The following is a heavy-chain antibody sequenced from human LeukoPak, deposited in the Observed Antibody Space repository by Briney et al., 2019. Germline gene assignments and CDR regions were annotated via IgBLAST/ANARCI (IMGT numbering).Heavy chain of an antibody. J-gene: IGHJ4*02. CDR3: ARGYGSGSFNELEF. CDR2: IKSSYST. D-gene: IGHD3-10*01. V-gene: IGHV3-23*01. CDR1: GFTFSSYA. Sequence: GESLKISCAASGFTFSSYALSWVRQAPGKGLEWASGIKSSYSTYNADSVKGRFTISRDNSKNTLHLQMNSLRAEDTAVYYCARGYGSGSFNELEFWGQGTLVTVSS.